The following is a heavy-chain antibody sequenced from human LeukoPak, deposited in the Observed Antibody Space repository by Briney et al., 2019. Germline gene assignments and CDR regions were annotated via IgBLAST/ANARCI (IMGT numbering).Heavy chain of an antibody. CDR2: IFYSGRT. V-gene: IGHV4-59*12. CDR1: GGSISSYY. Sequence: SETLSLTCTVSGGSISSYYWNWIRQPPGKGLEYIGYIFYSGRTNYNPSLKSRVTISVDTSKNWFSLRLISVTAADTAVYYCAREIPFYFDSSEVDWFDPWGQGTLVTVSS. CDR3: AREIPFYFDSSEVDWFDP. J-gene: IGHJ5*02. D-gene: IGHD3-22*01.